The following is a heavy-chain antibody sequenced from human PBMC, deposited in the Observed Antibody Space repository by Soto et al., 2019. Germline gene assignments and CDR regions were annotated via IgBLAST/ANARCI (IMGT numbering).Heavy chain of an antibody. V-gene: IGHV5-51*01. J-gene: IGHJ6*02. D-gene: IGHD4-4*01. CDR1: GYSFTSYW. Sequence: GESLKISCKGSGYSFTSYWIGWVRQMPGKGLEWMGIIYPGDSDTRYSPSSQGQVTISADKSISTAYLQWSSLKASDTAMYYCATTRRGKTVTTAYDYYYYYGMDVWGQGTTVTVSS. CDR2: IYPGDSDT. CDR3: ATTRRGKTVTTAYDYYYYYGMDV.